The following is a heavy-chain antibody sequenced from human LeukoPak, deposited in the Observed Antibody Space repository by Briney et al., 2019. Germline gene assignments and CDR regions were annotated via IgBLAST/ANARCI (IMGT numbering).Heavy chain of an antibody. CDR3: ARGPRYNIVVVTAIRNYYYGMDV. CDR1: GGSFSGYC. V-gene: IGHV4-34*01. CDR2: INHSGST. D-gene: IGHD2-21*02. J-gene: IGHJ6*02. Sequence: SETLSLTCAVYGGSFSGYCWSWIRQPPGKGLEWIGEINHSGSTNYNPSLKSRVTISVDTSKNQFSLKLSSVTAADTAVYYCARGPRYNIVVVTAIRNYYYGMDVWGQGTTVTVSS.